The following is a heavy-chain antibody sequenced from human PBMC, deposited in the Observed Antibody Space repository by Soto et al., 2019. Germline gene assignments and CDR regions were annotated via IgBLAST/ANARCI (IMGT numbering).Heavy chain of an antibody. CDR1: VFTFISYA. J-gene: IGHJ6*02. Sequence: PGWSLRLSCASSVFTFISYAMSWVRQAPGKGLEWVSAISGSGGSTYYADSVKGRFTISRDNSKNTLYLQMNSLRAEDTAVYYCAKELGYCSSTSCPSYYYYYGMDVWGQGTTVP. D-gene: IGHD2-2*01. CDR3: AKELGYCSSTSCPSYYYYYGMDV. V-gene: IGHV3-23*01. CDR2: ISGSGGST.